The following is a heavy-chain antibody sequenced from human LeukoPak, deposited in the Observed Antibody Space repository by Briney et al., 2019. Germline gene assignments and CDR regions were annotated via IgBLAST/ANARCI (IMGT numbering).Heavy chain of an antibody. CDR3: ATKTYYYDSSGYFSLPDY. D-gene: IGHD3-22*01. J-gene: IGHJ4*02. CDR1: GYTLTELS. V-gene: IGHV1-24*01. Sequence: ASVKVSCKVSGYTLTELSMHWVRQAPGKGLEWMGGFDPEDGETIYAQKFQGRVTMTEDTSTDTAYMELSSLRSEDTAVYYCATKTYYYDSSGYFSLPDYWGQGTLVPVSS. CDR2: FDPEDGET.